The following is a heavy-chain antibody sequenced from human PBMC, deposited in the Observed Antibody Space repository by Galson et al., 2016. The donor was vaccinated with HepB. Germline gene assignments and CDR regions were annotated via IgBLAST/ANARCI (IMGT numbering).Heavy chain of an antibody. CDR2: VRVSDGHT. CDR3: AREQSSSWSPFDY. V-gene: IGHV1-18*01. CDR1: GYTFATHG. J-gene: IGHJ4*02. Sequence: SVKVSCKASGYTFATHGISWVRQAPGEGLEWMGWVRVSDGHTDYAQKFQDRVSMTTDTSTNTAYMELRSLRYDDTAIYFCAREQSSSWSPFDYWGQGTLVAVS. D-gene: IGHD6-13*01.